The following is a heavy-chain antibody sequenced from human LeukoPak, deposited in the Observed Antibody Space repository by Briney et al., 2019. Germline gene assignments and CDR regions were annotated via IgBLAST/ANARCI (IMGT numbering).Heavy chain of an antibody. J-gene: IGHJ4*02. Sequence: PSETLSLTCAVSGASVSSSNWWIWVRQPPKKGLEWIGEIHHSGSTNYNPSLKSRVTMSGDTSKNQISLRLSSVTAADTAVYYCARGLYGSDSYWGQGNLVTVSS. CDR2: IHHSGST. CDR1: GASVSSSNW. V-gene: IGHV4-4*02. D-gene: IGHD6-19*01. CDR3: ARGLYGSDSY.